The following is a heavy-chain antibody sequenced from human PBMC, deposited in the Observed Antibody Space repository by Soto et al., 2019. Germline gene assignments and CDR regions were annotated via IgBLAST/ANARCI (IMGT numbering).Heavy chain of an antibody. V-gene: IGHV4-34*01. CDR1: GGSFSGYF. CDR2: INHSGST. CDR3: ARDLSGYYYGMDV. Sequence: QVHLQQWGAGLLKPSETLSLTCAVYGGSFSGYFWNWVRQPPGKGLEWIGEINHSGSTKYNPSLKSRVTLSVDTSKTQFSLRVFSLTAADTAVYYCARDLSGYYYGMDVWGQGTTVTVS. J-gene: IGHJ6*02.